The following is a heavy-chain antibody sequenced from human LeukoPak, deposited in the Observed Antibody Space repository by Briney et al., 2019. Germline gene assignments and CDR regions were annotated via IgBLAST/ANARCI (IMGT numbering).Heavy chain of an antibody. CDR3: AKSSFKGFLMVRGVINLPLGY. V-gene: IGHV3-23*01. CDR2: ISGSGGST. D-gene: IGHD3-10*01. Sequence: PGGSLRLSCAASGFTFSSYAMSWVRQAPGKGLEWVSAISGSGGSTYYADSVKGRFTISRDNSKNTLYLQMNSLRAEDTAVYYCAKSSFKGFLMVRGVINLPLGYWGQGTLVTVSS. CDR1: GFTFSSYA. J-gene: IGHJ4*02.